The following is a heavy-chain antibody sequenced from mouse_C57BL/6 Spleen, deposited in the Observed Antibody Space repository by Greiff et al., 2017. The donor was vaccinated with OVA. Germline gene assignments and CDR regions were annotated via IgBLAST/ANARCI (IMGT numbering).Heavy chain of an antibody. V-gene: IGHV5-4*03. CDR2: ISHGGSYT. D-gene: IGHD1-1*01. Sequence: EVKLVESGGGLVKPGGSLKLSCAASGFTFSSYAMSWVRQTPGKRLEWVATISHGGSYTYYPDNVKGRFTISRDNAKNTLYLQISHLKSEDTAMYYCARGKDYYGDISYYFAYWGQGTTLTVSS. J-gene: IGHJ2*01. CDR1: GFTFSSYA. CDR3: ARGKDYYGDISYYFAY.